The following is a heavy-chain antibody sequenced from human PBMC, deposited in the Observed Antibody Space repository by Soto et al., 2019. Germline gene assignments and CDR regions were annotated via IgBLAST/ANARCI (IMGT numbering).Heavy chain of an antibody. CDR3: ARLSVVRGALDY. J-gene: IGHJ4*02. CDR2: IYYSGST. CDR1: GGSISSSSYY. V-gene: IGHV4-39*01. Sequence: SETLSLTCTVSGGSISSSSYYWGWIRQPPGKGLEWIGSIYYSGSTYYNPSLKSRVTISVDTSKNQFSLKLSSVTAADTAVYYCARLSVVRGALDYCGQGTLVTVSS. D-gene: IGHD3-10*01.